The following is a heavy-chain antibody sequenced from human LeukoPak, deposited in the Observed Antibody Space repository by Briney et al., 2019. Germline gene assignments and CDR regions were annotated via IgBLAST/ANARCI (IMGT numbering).Heavy chain of an antibody. CDR1: GFTFSSYA. Sequence: GGSLRLSCAASGFTFSSYAMSWVRQAPGKGLEWVSAISGSGGSTHYADSVKGRFTISRDNSKNTLYLQMNSLRAEDTAVYYCAKPVRGYLIADAFDIWGQGTMVTVSS. V-gene: IGHV3-23*01. CDR3: AKPVRGYLIADAFDI. J-gene: IGHJ3*02. CDR2: ISGSGGST. D-gene: IGHD5-12*01.